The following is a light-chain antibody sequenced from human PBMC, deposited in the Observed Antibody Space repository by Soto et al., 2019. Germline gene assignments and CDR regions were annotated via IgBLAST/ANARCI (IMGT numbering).Light chain of an antibody. J-gene: IGLJ1*01. CDR2: EVS. V-gene: IGLV2-14*01. Sequence: QSVLTQPASVSGSPGQSITISCTGTSSDVGAYNYVSWYQQHPGKAPKLMIYEVSNRPSGVSNRFSGSKSGNTASLTISRLQAEDEADYYCNSFTSSSTFVFGTGTKLTVL. CDR3: NSFTSSSTFV. CDR1: SSDVGAYNY.